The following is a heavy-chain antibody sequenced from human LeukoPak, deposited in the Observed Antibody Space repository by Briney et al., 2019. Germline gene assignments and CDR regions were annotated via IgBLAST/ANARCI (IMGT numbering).Heavy chain of an antibody. Sequence: GGSLRLSCAASGVTFDDYGMTWVRQAPGKGLEWVSDINLNGGSIGYADSVKGRFTVSRDNAKNSLYLKMNSLRAEDTALYYCAREKYDSSGYYTDNYYFDYWGQGTPVTVSS. CDR1: GVTFDDYG. V-gene: IGHV3-20*04. CDR3: AREKYDSSGYYTDNYYFDY. J-gene: IGHJ4*02. CDR2: INLNGGSI. D-gene: IGHD3-22*01.